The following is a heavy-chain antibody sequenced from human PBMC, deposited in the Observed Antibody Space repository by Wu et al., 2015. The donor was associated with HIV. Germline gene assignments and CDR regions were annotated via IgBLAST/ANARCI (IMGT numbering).Heavy chain of an antibody. CDR1: GYDFAGYY. CDR3: ARGGVVIRGVYNYYLDY. D-gene: IGHD3-10*01. Sequence: QVQLVQSGTEVKKPGASVKVSCKASGYDFAGYYIHWVRLVPGQGLEWVGWINTDKGDRSYAQKLQDRVTMTTDTSTDTVYMELKSLRSDDTAIYYCARGGVVIRGVYNYYLDYWGQGTLVIVSS. CDR2: INTDKGDR. V-gene: IGHV1-18*04. J-gene: IGHJ4*02.